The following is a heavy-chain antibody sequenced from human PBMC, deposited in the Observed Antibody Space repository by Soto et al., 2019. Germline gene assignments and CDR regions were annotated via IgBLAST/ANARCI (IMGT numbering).Heavy chain of an antibody. Sequence: EVQLVETGGGLIQPGGSLRLSCAASGFTVSSNYMSWVRQAPGKGLEWVSVIYSGGSTYYADSVKGRFTISRDNSKNTLYLQMNSLRAKDTAVYYCAGVPYSSSWFNWCDPWGQGTLVTVSS. D-gene: IGHD6-13*01. CDR1: GFTVSSNY. J-gene: IGHJ5*02. CDR2: IYSGGST. CDR3: AGVPYSSSWFNWCDP. V-gene: IGHV3-53*02.